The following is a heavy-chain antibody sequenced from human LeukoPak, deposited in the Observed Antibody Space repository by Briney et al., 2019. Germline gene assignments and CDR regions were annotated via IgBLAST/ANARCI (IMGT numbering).Heavy chain of an antibody. D-gene: IGHD2-2*01. J-gene: IGHJ4*02. V-gene: IGHV3-43D*03. CDR3: AKSGCSSTSCSIPFDY. CDR2: ISWDGGST. Sequence: GGSLRLXCAASGFTFDDYAMHWVRLAPGKGLEWVSLISWDGGSTYYADSVKGRFTISRDNSKNSLYLQMNSLRAEDTALYYCAKSGCSSTSCSIPFDYWGQGTLVTVSS. CDR1: GFTFDDYA.